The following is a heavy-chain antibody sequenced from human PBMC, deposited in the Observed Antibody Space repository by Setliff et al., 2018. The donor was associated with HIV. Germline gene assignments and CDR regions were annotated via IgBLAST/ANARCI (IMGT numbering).Heavy chain of an antibody. Sequence: ASVKVSCKVSGYTLTELSRHWVRQAPGKGLEWMGWINSDSGGTNYAQRFQCRITMTRDTSTNTVYMELNKLRSDDTAVYYCARGKPIFGVNNWFDPWGQGTLVTVSS. J-gene: IGHJ5*02. D-gene: IGHD3-3*01. V-gene: IGHV1-2*02. CDR3: ARGKPIFGVNNWFDP. CDR2: INSDSGGT. CDR1: GYTLTELS.